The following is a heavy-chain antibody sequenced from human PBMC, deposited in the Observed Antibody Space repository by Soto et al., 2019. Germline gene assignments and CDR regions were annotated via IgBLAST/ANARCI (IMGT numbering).Heavy chain of an antibody. Sequence: GASVKVSCTASGYTFKNYGISGVRQAPGQGLEWMAWISAYNGNTNYAQKLQGRVTVTTDTSTSTAYMELRSLRSDDTAVYYCTKAPGIAVSNDIWGQGTMVTVSS. CDR2: ISAYNGNT. CDR3: TKAPGIAVSNDI. V-gene: IGHV1-18*01. J-gene: IGHJ3*02. D-gene: IGHD6-19*01. CDR1: GYTFKNYG.